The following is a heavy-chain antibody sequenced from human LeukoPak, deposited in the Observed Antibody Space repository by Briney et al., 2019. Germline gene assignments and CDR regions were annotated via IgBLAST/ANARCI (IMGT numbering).Heavy chain of an antibody. CDR1: GYTFTSYG. J-gene: IGHJ3*02. CDR3: ARAACSGGSCYFPDAFDI. V-gene: IGHV1-18*01. Sequence: WASVKVSCKASGYTFTSYGISWVRQAPGLGLEWMGWSIAYNGNTNYAQKFQGRVTITADKSTSTAYMELSSLRSEDTAVYYCARAACSGGSCYFPDAFDIWGQGTMVTVSS. CDR2: SIAYNGNT. D-gene: IGHD2-15*01.